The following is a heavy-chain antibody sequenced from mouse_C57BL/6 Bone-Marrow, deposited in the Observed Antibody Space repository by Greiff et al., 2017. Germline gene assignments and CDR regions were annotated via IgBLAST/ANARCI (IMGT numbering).Heavy chain of an antibody. CDR1: GFSLTSYG. D-gene: IGHD2-5*01. J-gene: IGHJ3*01. Sequence: VKLMESGPGLVQPSQSLSITCTVSGFSLTSYGVHWVRQSPGKGLEWLGVIWSGGSTDYNAAFISRLSISKDNSKSQVFFKMNSLQADDTAIYYCARNEGYYSNYVPFFAYWGQGTLVTVSA. CDR3: ARNEGYYSNYVPFFAY. CDR2: IWSGGST. V-gene: IGHV2-2*01.